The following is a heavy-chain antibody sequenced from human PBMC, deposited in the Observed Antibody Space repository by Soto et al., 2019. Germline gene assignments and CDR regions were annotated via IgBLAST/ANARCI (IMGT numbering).Heavy chain of an antibody. Sequence: GSLRLSCAATGFTLRTNGMSWVRQAPGKGLEWVSSFSGSGADTYYADSLKGRFTISRDNSKNTLYLQMNSLRAEDTALYYCAGHGGYSYLGQGTLVTAPQ. CDR2: FSGSGADT. J-gene: IGHJ4*02. D-gene: IGHD4-17*01. CDR1: GFTLRTNG. V-gene: IGHV3-23*01. CDR3: AGHGGYSY.